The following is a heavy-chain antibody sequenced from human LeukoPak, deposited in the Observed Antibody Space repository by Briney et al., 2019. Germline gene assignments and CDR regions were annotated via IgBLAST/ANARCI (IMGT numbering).Heavy chain of an antibody. CDR2: MNPNSGNT. J-gene: IGHJ5*02. Sequence: ASVKVSCKASGYTFTSYDINWVRQATGQGLEWMGWMNPNSGNTGYAQKFQGRVTMTRNTSISTAYMELSSLRSEDTAVYYCARVYDSSGYYGDWFDPWGQGTLVTVSS. CDR3: ARVYDSSGYYGDWFDP. V-gene: IGHV1-8*01. CDR1: GYTFTSYD. D-gene: IGHD3-22*01.